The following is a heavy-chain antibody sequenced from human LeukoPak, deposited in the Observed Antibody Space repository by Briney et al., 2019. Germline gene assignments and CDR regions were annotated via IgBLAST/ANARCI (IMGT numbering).Heavy chain of an antibody. CDR1: GYTFTGYD. CDR3: ARGRRRVPAAISH. CDR2: MNPNSGNT. Sequence: ASGKVSCKASGYTFTGYDINWVRQATGQGLEWMGWMNPNSGNTGYAQKFQGRVTMTRNTSISTAYMELSSLRSEDTAVYYCARGRRRVPAAISHWGQGTLVTVSS. V-gene: IGHV1-8*01. D-gene: IGHD2-2*01. J-gene: IGHJ4*02.